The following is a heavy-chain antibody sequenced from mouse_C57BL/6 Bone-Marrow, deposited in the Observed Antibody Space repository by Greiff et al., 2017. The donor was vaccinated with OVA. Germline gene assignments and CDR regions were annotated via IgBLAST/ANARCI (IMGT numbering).Heavy chain of an antibody. CDR1: GFTSSSYA. CDR3: ARDPYGADY. V-gene: IGHV5-4*01. CDR2: ISDGGSYT. J-gene: IGHJ2*01. D-gene: IGHD1-1*01. Sequence: EVKLVESGGGLVKPGGSLKLSCAASGFTSSSYAMSWVRQTPEKRLEWVATISDGGSYTYYPDNVKGRFTISRDNAKNNLYLQMSHLKSEDTAMYYCARDPYGADYWGQGTTLTVSS.